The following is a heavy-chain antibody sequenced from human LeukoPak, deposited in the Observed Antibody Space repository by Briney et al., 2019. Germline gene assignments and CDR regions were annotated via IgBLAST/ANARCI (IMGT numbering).Heavy chain of an antibody. V-gene: IGHV3-23*01. J-gene: IGHJ4*02. D-gene: IGHD1-1*01. CDR2: ITDDEDT. CDR1: GFPFRSYA. Sequence: PGGSLRLSWAASGFPFRSYAMTWVRQTPGKGLESVSVITDDEDTYYADSVKGRFTISRDNSQNTVFLQMNSLRVEDTAVYYCAKVDYWSPENYFDSWGQGTMVTVSS. CDR3: AKVDYWSPENYFDS.